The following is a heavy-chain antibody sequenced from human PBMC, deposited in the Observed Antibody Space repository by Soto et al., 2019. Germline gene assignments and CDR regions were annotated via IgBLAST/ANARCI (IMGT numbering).Heavy chain of an antibody. V-gene: IGHV3-48*03. CDR3: VREGGSLAFDS. J-gene: IGHJ4*02. D-gene: IGHD1-1*01. CDR1: GLTFSTDE. Sequence: EVQLVASGGDLVPPGGSLRLSCAVSGLTFSTDEMNWVRQAPGKGLEWLAYISYTSTTIKYADSVKGRFSVSRDNAKKSLYLQMNNLRVEETAIYYCVREGGSLAFDSGGQGTLVTVSS. CDR2: ISYTSTTI.